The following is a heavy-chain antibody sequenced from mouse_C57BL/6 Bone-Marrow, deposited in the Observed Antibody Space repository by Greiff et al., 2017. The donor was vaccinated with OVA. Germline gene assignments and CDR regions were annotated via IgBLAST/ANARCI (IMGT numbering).Heavy chain of an antibody. Sequence: QVQLKQSGAELVRPGASVTLSCKASGYTFTDYEMHWVKQTPVHGLEWIGAIDPETGGTAYNQKFKGKAILTADKSSSTAYMELRSLTSEDSAVYYCTRGYSNYYAMDYWGQGTLVTVSS. CDR3: TRGYSNYYAMDY. V-gene: IGHV1-15*01. CDR2: IDPETGGT. CDR1: GYTFTDYE. J-gene: IGHJ4*01. D-gene: IGHD2-5*01.